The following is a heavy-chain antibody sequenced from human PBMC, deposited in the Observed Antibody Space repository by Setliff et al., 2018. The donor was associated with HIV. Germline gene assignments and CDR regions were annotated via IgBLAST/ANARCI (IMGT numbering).Heavy chain of an antibody. Sequence: SETLSLTCTVSGGSISSGSYYWNWIRQPAGKGLEWIGRIYTSGSTNYNPSLKSRVTISVDTSKNQFSLKLSSVTAADTAVYYCARRGIAAAGSDSWGQGTLVTVSS. CDR1: GGSISSGSYY. D-gene: IGHD6-13*01. J-gene: IGHJ4*02. V-gene: IGHV4-61*02. CDR3: ARRGIAAAGSDS. CDR2: IYTSGST.